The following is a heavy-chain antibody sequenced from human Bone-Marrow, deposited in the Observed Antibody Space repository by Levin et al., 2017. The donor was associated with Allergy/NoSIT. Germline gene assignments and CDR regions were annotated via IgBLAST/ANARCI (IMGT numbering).Heavy chain of an antibody. CDR3: ARGPSPGYGENDYFDY. Sequence: PEASVKVSCKASGYTFTSYDINWVRQATGQGLEWMGWMNPNSGNTGYAQKFQGRVTMTRNTSISTAYMELSSLRSEDTAVYYCARGPSPGYGENDYFDYWGQGTLVTVSS. CDR2: MNPNSGNT. D-gene: IGHD4-17*01. CDR1: GYTFTSYD. V-gene: IGHV1-8*01. J-gene: IGHJ4*02.